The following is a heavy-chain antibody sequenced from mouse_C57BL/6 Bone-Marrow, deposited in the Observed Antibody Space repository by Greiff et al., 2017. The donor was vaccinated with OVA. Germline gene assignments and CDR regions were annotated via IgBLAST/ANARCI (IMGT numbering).Heavy chain of an antibody. V-gene: IGHV1-74*01. CDR2: IQPSDSDT. CDR3: ARGLRWYFDV. J-gene: IGHJ1*03. D-gene: IGHD2-4*01. CDR1: DYSFTSYW. Sequence: QVQLQQPGAELVKPGASVKVSCKASDYSFTSYWMHWVKQRPGQGLEWIGRIQPSDSDTNYSPKFKGKATLTVDKSSSTACMRRSSLTSEDSAVYYCARGLRWYFDVWGTGTTVTVSS.